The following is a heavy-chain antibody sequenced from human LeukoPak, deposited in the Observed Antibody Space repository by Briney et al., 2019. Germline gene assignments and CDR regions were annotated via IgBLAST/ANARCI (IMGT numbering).Heavy chain of an antibody. CDR1: GYSISSGYY. CDR2: IYHSGST. V-gene: IGHV4-38-2*01. J-gene: IGHJ3*02. Sequence: SETLSLTCAVSGYSISSGYYWGWIRQPPGKGLEWIGSIYHSGSTYYNPSLKSRVTTSVDTSKNQFSLKLSSVTAADTAVYYCARPIGGYCSSTSCYRGGAFDIWGQGTMVTVSS. D-gene: IGHD2-2*02. CDR3: ARPIGGYCSSTSCYRGGAFDI.